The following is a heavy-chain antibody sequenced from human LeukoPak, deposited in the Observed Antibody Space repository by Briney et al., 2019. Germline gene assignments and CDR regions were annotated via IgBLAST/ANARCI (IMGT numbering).Heavy chain of an antibody. CDR1: GFTFSDYY. D-gene: IGHD3-22*01. Sequence: GGSLRLSCAASGFTFSDYYMSWIRQAPGKGLEWVSYISSSGSTIYYADSVKGRFTISRDNAKNSLYVQMNSLRAEDTAVYYCARDASYDSSGYYYVFYYYYMDVWGKRTTVTVSS. J-gene: IGHJ6*03. CDR2: ISSSGSTI. CDR3: ARDASYDSSGYYYVFYYYYMDV. V-gene: IGHV3-11*04.